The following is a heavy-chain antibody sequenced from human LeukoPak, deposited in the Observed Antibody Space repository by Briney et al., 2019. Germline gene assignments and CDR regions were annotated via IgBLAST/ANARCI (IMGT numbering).Heavy chain of an antibody. J-gene: IGHJ4*02. CDR3: ARLGYCSGGSCYGDPFDY. CDR2: INPNSGGT. Sequence: ASVKVSCKASEYTFTGYYMHWVRQAPGQGLEWMGWINPNSGGTNYAQKFQSRVTMTRDTSISTAYMELSRLRSDDTAVYYCARLGYCSGGSCYGDPFDYWGQGTLVTVSS. D-gene: IGHD2-15*01. CDR1: EYTFTGYY. V-gene: IGHV1-2*02.